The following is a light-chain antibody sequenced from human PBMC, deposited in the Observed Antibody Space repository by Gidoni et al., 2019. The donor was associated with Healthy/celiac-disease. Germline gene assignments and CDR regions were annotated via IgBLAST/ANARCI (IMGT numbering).Light chain of an antibody. CDR1: SSDVGSYNL. J-gene: IGLJ1*01. Sequence: QSALTQPASVPGSPGQSITISCPGTSSDVGSYNLVSWYQQHPGKATKLMIYGVSKRPSGVSNRFSGSKSGTTASLTISGLQAEDEADYYCCSYAGSSTFYVFGTGTKVTVL. CDR3: CSYAGSSTFYV. V-gene: IGLV2-23*02. CDR2: GVS.